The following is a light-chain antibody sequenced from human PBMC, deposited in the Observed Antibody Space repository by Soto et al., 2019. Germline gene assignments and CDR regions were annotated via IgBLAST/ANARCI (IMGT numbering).Light chain of an antibody. CDR3: QQLIRFPTK. J-gene: IGKJ5*01. Sequence: IQLTQSPSSLSASLGDRVTITCRASQGISNSLAWYQQKPGKAPKLLMYLASTLQSGVPPRFSGTGSGTNFTLTISSLQPEDFATYYCQQLIRFPTKFGQGTRLEI. V-gene: IGKV1-9*01. CDR2: LAS. CDR1: QGISNS.